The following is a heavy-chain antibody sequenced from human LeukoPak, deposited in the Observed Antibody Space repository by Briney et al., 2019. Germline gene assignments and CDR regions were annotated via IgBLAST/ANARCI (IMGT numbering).Heavy chain of an antibody. CDR1: GYSFTSYW. CDR3: ASITMVRGVIRWFDP. CDR2: IYPGDSDT. J-gene: IGHJ5*02. D-gene: IGHD3-10*01. V-gene: IGHV5-51*01. Sequence: GEPLKTSCKGSGYSFTSYWIGWVRQMPGKGLEWMGIIYPGDSDTRYSPSFQGQVTISADKSISTAYLQWSSLKASDTAMYYCASITMVRGVIRWFDPWGQGTLVTVSS.